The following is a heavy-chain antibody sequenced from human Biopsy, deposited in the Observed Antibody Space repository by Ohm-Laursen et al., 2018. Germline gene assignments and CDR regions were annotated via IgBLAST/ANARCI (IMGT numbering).Heavy chain of an antibody. Sequence: TLSLTCTVSGGPIDRYYWSWIRQPPGKALEWIGYIYFTGRTSYNPSFKSRVTMSVNTSKKQFSLRLGSVTAADTAVYYCASAGYNPDWNFDLWGRGTRVTVSS. CDR2: IYFTGRT. CDR3: ASAGYNPDWNFDL. J-gene: IGHJ2*01. D-gene: IGHD5-24*01. V-gene: IGHV4-59*12. CDR1: GGPIDRYY.